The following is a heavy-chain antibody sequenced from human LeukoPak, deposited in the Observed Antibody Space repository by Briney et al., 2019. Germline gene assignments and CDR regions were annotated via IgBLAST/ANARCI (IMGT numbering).Heavy chain of an antibody. CDR3: ARDHRSGSYYNRQGRFDP. CDR2: IYCSGST. V-gene: IGHV4-39*07. CDR1: GGSISSSSYY. Sequence: KPSETLSLTCTVSGGSISSSSYYWGWIRQPPGKGLEWIGSIYCSGSTYYNPSLKSRVTISVDTSKNQFSLKLSSVTAADTAVYYCARDHRSGSYYNRQGRFDPWGQGTLVTVSS. D-gene: IGHD3-10*01. J-gene: IGHJ5*02.